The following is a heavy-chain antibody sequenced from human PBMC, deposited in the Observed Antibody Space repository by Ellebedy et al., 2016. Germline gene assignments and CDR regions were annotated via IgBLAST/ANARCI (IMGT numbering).Heavy chain of an antibody. Sequence: ASVKVSCXASGYTFTSYYMHWVRQAPGQGLEWMGIINPSGGSTSYAQKFQGRVTMTRDTSTSTVYMELSSLRSEDTAVYYCARVSGPWELRGAHDAFDIWGQGTMVTVSS. J-gene: IGHJ3*02. V-gene: IGHV1-46*01. CDR3: ARVSGPWELRGAHDAFDI. CDR1: GYTFTSYY. CDR2: INPSGGST. D-gene: IGHD1-26*01.